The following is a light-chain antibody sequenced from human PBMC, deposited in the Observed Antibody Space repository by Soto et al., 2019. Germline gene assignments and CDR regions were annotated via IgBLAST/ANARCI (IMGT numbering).Light chain of an antibody. Sequence: SVLTQPPPVSAAPGQKGTISCSGSSSNIGNNYVSWYQQLPGTAPKLLIYENNKRPSGIPDRFSGSKSGTSATLGITGLQTGDEADYYCGTWDSSLSAYVFGTGTKVTVL. CDR1: SSNIGNNY. J-gene: IGLJ1*01. CDR3: GTWDSSLSAYV. CDR2: ENN. V-gene: IGLV1-51*02.